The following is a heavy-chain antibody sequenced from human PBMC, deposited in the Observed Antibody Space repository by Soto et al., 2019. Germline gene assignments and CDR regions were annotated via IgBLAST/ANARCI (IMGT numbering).Heavy chain of an antibody. CDR1: GGSISDHY. D-gene: IGHD6-13*01. CDR2: IYYSGYT. Sequence: PSETLSLTCTVSGGSISDHYWSWIRQPPGKGLEWVGYIYYSGYTNYNPSLKSRVTISVGTSKSRFSLEVRSVTAADTAIYYCVRHPAAPGTNRPNYYFDNWGQGTLVX. V-gene: IGHV4-59*08. CDR3: VRHPAAPGTNRPNYYFDN. J-gene: IGHJ4*02.